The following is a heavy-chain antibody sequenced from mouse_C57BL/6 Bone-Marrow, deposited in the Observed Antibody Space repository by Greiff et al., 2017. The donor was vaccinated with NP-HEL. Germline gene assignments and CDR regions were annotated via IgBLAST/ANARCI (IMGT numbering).Heavy chain of an antibody. Sequence: QVQLQQSGAELVKPGASVKLSCKASGYTFTEYTIHWVKQRSGQGLEWIGWFYPGSGSIKYNEKFKDKATLTADKSSSTVYMELSRLTSEDSAVYFCARHEDHGYYGSSYSWYFDVWGTGTTVTGAS. CDR1: GYTFTEYT. D-gene: IGHD1-1*01. CDR2: FYPGSGSI. V-gene: IGHV1-62-2*01. CDR3: ARHEDHGYYGSSYSWYFDV. J-gene: IGHJ1*03.